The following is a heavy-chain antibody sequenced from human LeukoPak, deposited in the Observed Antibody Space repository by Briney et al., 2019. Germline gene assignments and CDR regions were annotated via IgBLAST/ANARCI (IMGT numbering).Heavy chain of an antibody. CDR1: GFTFSNYA. V-gene: IGHV3-23*01. J-gene: IGHJ6*02. Sequence: PGGSLRLSCAASGFTFSNYAMSWLRQAPGQGLEWVSAISGSGCSTYYADSVNGQFTISRDNSKNTLYLQMSSLRAEDTAVYYCTKEAIAVAGYYYYGMDVWGQGTTVTVSS. CDR3: TKEAIAVAGYYYYGMDV. D-gene: IGHD6-19*01. CDR2: ISGSGCST.